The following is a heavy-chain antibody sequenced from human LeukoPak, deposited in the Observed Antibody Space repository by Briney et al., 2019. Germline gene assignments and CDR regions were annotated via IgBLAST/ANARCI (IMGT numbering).Heavy chain of an antibody. CDR3: ARGNWNEIDY. J-gene: IGHJ4*02. V-gene: IGHV4-39*07. D-gene: IGHD1-20*01. CDR2: IYYSGST. CDR1: GGSISSSSYY. Sequence: PSETLSLTCTVSGGSISSSSYYWGWIRQPPGKGLEWIGSIYYSGSTYYNPSLKSRVTISVDTSKNQFSLKLSSVTAADTAVYYCARGNWNEIDYWGQGTLVTVSS.